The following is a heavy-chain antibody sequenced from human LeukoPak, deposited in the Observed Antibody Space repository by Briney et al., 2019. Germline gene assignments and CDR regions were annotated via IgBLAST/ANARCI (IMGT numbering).Heavy chain of an antibody. CDR1: GGSINNYY. J-gene: IGHJ6*02. V-gene: IGHV4-4*07. CDR3: ARGPVAGIHIYYYYYGMDV. CDR2: IYSSGNT. D-gene: IGHD6-19*01. Sequence: PSETLSLTCTVSGGSINNYYWSWIRQPAGKGLEWIGRIYSSGNTNYNPTLKSRVTMSVDTSKNQFSLKLSSVTAADTAVYYCARGPVAGIHIYYYYYGMDVWGQGTTVTVSS.